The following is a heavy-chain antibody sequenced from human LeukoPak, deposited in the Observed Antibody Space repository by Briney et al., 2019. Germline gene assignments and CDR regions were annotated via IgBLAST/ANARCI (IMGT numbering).Heavy chain of an antibody. CDR3: AKDRSPIDYYFDY. CDR1: GFTFSSYA. D-gene: IGHD2/OR15-2a*01. V-gene: IGHV3-23*01. Sequence: PGGSLRLSCAASGFTFSSYAMSWVRQAPGKGLEWVSAISGSGGSTYYADSVKGRFTISRDNSKSTLYLQMNSLRAEDTAVYYCAKDRSPIDYYFDYWGQGALVTVSS. J-gene: IGHJ4*02. CDR2: ISGSGGST.